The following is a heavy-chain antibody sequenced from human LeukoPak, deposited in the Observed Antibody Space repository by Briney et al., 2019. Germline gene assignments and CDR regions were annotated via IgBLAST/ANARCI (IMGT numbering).Heavy chain of an antibody. D-gene: IGHD3-22*01. CDR2: INHSGST. V-gene: IGHV4-34*01. CDR1: GGSFSGYY. J-gene: IGHJ4*02. CDR3: ARYLTPTSGYLSLGY. Sequence: SETLSLTCAVYGGSFSGYYWSWIRQPPGKGLEWIGEINHSGSTNYNPSLKSRVTISVDTSKNQFSLNLSSVTAADTAMYYCARYLTPTSGYLSLGYWGQGTLVTVSS.